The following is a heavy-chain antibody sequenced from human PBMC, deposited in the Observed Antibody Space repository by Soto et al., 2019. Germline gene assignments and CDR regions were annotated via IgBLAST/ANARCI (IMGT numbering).Heavy chain of an antibody. CDR2: IIPLIGTA. CDR1: GGTFSTYG. CDR3: ARVVMTTVPASFYYVLDV. Sequence: QVQLVQSGAEVRKPGSSVTVSCKASGGTFSTYGITWVRQAPGQGLEWMGNIIPLIGTANYAQRFRGRVTITADESTTTAYMELTSLSSEDTAVYYCARVVMTTVPASFYYVLDVWGQGTTVTVSS. V-gene: IGHV1-69*18. D-gene: IGHD4-4*01. J-gene: IGHJ6*02.